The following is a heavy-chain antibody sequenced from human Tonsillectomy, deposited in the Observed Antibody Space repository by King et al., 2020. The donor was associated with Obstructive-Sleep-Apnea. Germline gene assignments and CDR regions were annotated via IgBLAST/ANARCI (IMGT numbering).Heavy chain of an antibody. CDR2: ISYDGSNK. CDR3: AIDFIESTLHGPPFFDY. D-gene: IGHD2/OR15-2a*01. J-gene: IGHJ4*02. Sequence: VQLVEYGGGVVQPGRSLRLSCAASGFTFSTYAMHWVRQAPGKGLEWVAVISYDGSNKYYAGSVKGRFTISRDNSKNTLYLQMNSLRAEDTAVYYCAIDFIESTLHGPPFFDYWGQGTLVTASS. CDR1: GFTFSTYA. V-gene: IGHV3-30-3*01.